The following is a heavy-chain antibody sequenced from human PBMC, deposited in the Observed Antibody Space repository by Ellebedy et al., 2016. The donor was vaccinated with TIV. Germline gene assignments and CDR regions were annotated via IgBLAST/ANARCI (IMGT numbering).Heavy chain of an antibody. V-gene: IGHV3-7*01. CDR1: GFSFRSYW. CDR2: INQDATKT. CDR3: ATDGSYGDYRSPAHAFVF. J-gene: IGHJ3*01. Sequence: GGSLRLSCAASGFSFRSYWMTWVRQAPGKGLEWVANINQDATKTFYVDSVEGRFTISRDNAKNSLFLQMNSLGVEDTAVYYCATDGSYGDYRSPAHAFVFWGQGTMVSVAS. D-gene: IGHD3-10*01.